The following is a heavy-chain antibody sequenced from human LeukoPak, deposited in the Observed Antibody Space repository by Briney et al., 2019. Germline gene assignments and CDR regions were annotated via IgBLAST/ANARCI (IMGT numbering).Heavy chain of an antibody. J-gene: IGHJ4*01. V-gene: IGHV1-2*04. CDR1: GYTFTGYY. D-gene: IGHD5-18*01. CDR3: ARDRGGYSSGPDYFFDS. CDR2: INPNSGAT. Sequence: ASVKVSCKASGYTFTGYYMHWVRQAPGQGLEWMGWINPNSGATKYAQKFRGWVTMTRDTSISTAYMELSRLRSDDTAVYYCARDRGGYSSGPDYFFDSWGQGTLVTVSS.